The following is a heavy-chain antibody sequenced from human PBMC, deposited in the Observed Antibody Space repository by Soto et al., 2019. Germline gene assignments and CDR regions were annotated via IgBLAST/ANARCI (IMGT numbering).Heavy chain of an antibody. V-gene: IGHV1-18*01. D-gene: IGHD6-6*01. CDR2: ISTYSGKT. CDR1: GYTFTTYA. CDR3: ARDRLHTSSSITFDY. Sequence: ASVKVSCKASGYTFTTYAISWVRQAPGQGLEWMGWISTYSGKTDYAQSLQGRVTMTTDTSTNTAYMELRSLRSDDTAVYYCARDRLHTSSSITFDYWGQGDLVTVSS. J-gene: IGHJ4*02.